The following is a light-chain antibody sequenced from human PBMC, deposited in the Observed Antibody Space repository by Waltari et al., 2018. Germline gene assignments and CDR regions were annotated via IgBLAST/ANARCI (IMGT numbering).Light chain of an antibody. V-gene: IGKV3-20*01. CDR2: GTS. CDR1: QRVTSIS. Sequence: CRASQRVTSISVTWCQKKVGQAPRLLIYGTSSRATGIPDRFSGSGSGTEFTLTISRLEPEDFAVYYCQQYDGEVVTFGGGTKVEI. CDR3: QQYDGEVVT. J-gene: IGKJ4*01.